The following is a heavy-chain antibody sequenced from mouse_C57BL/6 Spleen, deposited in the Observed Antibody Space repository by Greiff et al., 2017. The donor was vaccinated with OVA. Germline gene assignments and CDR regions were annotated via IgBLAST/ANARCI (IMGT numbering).Heavy chain of an antibody. CDR1: GYSITSGYS. CDR2: ISYDGSN. V-gene: IGHV3-6*01. J-gene: IGHJ3*01. CDR3: AFITTVVEGFAY. D-gene: IGHD1-1*01. Sequence: EVKLMESGPGLVKPSQSLSLTCSVTGYSITSGYSWNWIRQFPGNTLEWMGSISYDGSNNYNPSLKNRISITRDTSKNQLFLKLNSVTTEDTATYYCAFITTVVEGFAYWGQGTLVTVSA.